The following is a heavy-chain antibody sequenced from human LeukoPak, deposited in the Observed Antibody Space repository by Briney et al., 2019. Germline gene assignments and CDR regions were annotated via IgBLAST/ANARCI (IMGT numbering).Heavy chain of an antibody. D-gene: IGHD3-16*01. CDR3: AGNYGP. Sequence: SETLSLTCAVYGGSFSGYYWSWIRQPPGKGLEWIGEINHGGSTNYNPSLKSRVTISVDTSKNQFSLKLSSVTAADTAVYYCAGNYGPWGQGTLVTVSS. J-gene: IGHJ5*02. CDR1: GGSFSGYY. CDR2: INHGGST. V-gene: IGHV4-34*01.